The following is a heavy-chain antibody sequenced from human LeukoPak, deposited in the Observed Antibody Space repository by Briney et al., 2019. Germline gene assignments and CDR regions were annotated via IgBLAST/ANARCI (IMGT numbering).Heavy chain of an antibody. D-gene: IGHD6-13*01. CDR1: GFTFSTYW. J-gene: IGHJ4*02. Sequence: GGSLRLSCAASGFTFSTYWMSWVRRAPGKGLEWVANIKQDGSEKYYVDPVKGRFTISRDNAKNSLYLQMNSLRAEDTAVYYCARGRYSTSWFRPQYYFDYWGQGTLVTVSS. V-gene: IGHV3-7*01. CDR2: IKQDGSEK. CDR3: ARGRYSTSWFRPQYYFDY.